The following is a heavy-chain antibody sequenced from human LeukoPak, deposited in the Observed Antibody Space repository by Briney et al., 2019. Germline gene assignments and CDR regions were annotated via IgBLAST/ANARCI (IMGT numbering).Heavy chain of an antibody. V-gene: IGHV4-39*07. CDR3: ARESNDYVWGSYRHYFDY. CDR2: IYYSGST. D-gene: IGHD3-16*02. CDR1: GGSISSSSYY. J-gene: IGHJ4*02. Sequence: ASETLSLTCTVSGGSISSSSYYWGWIRQPPGKGLEWIGSIYYSGSTYYNPSLKSRVTISVDTSKNQFSLKLSSVTAADTAVYYCARESNDYVWGSYRHYFDYWGQGTLVTVSS.